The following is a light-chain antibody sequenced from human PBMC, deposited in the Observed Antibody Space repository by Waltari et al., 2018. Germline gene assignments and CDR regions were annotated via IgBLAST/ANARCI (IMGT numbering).Light chain of an antibody. CDR1: QNIYFN. CDR3: QQYNSWPLT. Sequence: EIVMTQSPATLSVSPGERATLSCRASQNIYFNLAWYQQRPGQAPRVLVYGASTRDTGIPARFSGSVAGTDFTLTISNLQSEDCALYFCQQYNSWPLTFGGGTKVEVK. V-gene: IGKV3D-15*01. J-gene: IGKJ4*01. CDR2: GAS.